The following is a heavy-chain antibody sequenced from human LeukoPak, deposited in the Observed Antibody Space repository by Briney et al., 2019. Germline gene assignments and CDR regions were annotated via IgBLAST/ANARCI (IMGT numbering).Heavy chain of an antibody. CDR1: GYTLTELS. Sequence: GPSVKVSCKVSGYTLTELSMHWVRQAPGKGLEWMGGFDSEDGETIYAQKFQGRVTITEDTSTDTAYMELSSLRSEDTAVYYCATGVAAAGWLDYWGQGTLVTVSS. CDR3: ATGVAAAGWLDY. D-gene: IGHD6-13*01. V-gene: IGHV1-24*01. J-gene: IGHJ4*02. CDR2: FDSEDGET.